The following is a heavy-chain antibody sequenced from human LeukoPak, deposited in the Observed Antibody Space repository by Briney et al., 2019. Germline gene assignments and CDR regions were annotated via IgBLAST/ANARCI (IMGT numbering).Heavy chain of an antibody. CDR3: ARVGGDY. V-gene: IGHV3-30-3*01. D-gene: IGHD4-23*01. J-gene: IGHJ4*02. CDR2: ISYDGSNK. Sequence: PGGSLRLSCAASGFTFSTYAMHWVRQAPGKGLEWVAVISYDGSNKYYADSVRGRFTISRDNSKKTLYLQMNSLRAEDTAVYYCARVGGDYWGQGTLVTVSS. CDR1: GFTFSTYA.